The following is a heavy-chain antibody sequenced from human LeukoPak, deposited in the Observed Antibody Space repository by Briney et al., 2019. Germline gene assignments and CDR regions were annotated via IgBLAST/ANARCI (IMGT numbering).Heavy chain of an antibody. D-gene: IGHD6-19*01. V-gene: IGHV1-18*01. CDR2: ISAYNGNT. CDR1: GYTFTSYG. CDR3: AREGGIAVAGSGGSYNWFDP. J-gene: IGHJ5*02. Sequence: VASVTVSCTASGYTFTSYGISWVRQAPGQGLEWMGWISAYNGNTNYAQKLQGRVTMTTDTSTSTAYMELRSLRSDDTAVYYCAREGGIAVAGSGGSYNWFDPWGQGTLVTVS.